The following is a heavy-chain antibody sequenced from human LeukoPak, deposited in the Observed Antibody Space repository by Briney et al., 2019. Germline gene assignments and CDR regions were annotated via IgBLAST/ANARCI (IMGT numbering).Heavy chain of an antibody. CDR2: ISYAETNK. V-gene: IGHV3-30*18. CDR1: GFTFTNYG. D-gene: IGHD3-16*01. Sequence: GGSLRLSCKASGFTFTNYGMHWVRQAPGKGLEWVAFISYAETNKHYADSVEGRFTISRDSSQNSLYLQMNSLRAEDTAIYSCAKTMWRGDGGEAFDFWGQGTLVTVSS. J-gene: IGHJ4*02. CDR3: AKTMWRGDGGEAFDF.